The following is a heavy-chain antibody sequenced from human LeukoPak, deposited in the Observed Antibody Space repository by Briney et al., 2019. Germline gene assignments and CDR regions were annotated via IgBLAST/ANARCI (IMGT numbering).Heavy chain of an antibody. CDR1: GYTFTGYY. J-gene: IGHJ4*02. CDR2: INPNSGGT. D-gene: IGHD3-16*02. V-gene: IGHV1-2*02. CDR3: ARASATFGGVIEDY. Sequence: ASVKVSFKASGYTFTGYYIHWVRQAPGQGLEGMGWINPNSGGTNYAQKFQGRVTITRDTSISTAYMELSRLRSDDTAVYYCARASATFGGVIEDYWGQGTLVTVSS.